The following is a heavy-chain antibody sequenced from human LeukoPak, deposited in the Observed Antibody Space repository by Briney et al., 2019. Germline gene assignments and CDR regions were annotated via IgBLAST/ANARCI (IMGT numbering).Heavy chain of an antibody. D-gene: IGHD5-24*01. CDR1: GDSVSSNSAA. Sequence: SQTLSLACAISGDSVSSNSAAWNWIRQSPSGGLEWLGRTSYRSKWYNDYAVSVKSRITITPDTSKNQFSLQLNSVTPEDTAVYYCAREAEITRFDYWGQGTLVTVSS. CDR3: AREAEITRFDY. J-gene: IGHJ4*02. CDR2: TSYRSKWYN. V-gene: IGHV6-1*01.